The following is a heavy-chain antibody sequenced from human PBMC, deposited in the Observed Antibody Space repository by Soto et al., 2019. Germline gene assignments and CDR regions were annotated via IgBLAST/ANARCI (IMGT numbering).Heavy chain of an antibody. J-gene: IGHJ3*02. CDR3: ARDPQYSGSLSGGGDAFDI. Sequence: ASVKVSCKASGYTFTSYAMHWVRQAPGQRLEWMGWSNAGNGNTKYSQESLRDPPDTSTSTAYMELRGLRSDDTAVYCCARDPQYSGSLSGGGDAFDIWGQGTMVTVSS. V-gene: IGHV1-3*02. CDR1: GYTFTSYA. D-gene: IGHD1-26*01. CDR2: SNAGNGNT.